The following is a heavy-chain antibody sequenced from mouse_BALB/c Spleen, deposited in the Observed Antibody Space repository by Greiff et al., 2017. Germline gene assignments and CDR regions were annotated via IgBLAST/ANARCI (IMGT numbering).Heavy chain of an antibody. D-gene: IGHD2-1*01. CDR1: GYTFTSYW. CDR3: ARGGIYYAYAMDY. Sequence: QVHVKQPGAELVKPGASVKLSCKASGYTFTSYWMHWVKQRPGQGLEWIGEINPSNGRTNYNEKFKSKATLTVDKSSSTAYMQLSSLTSEDSAVYYCARGGIYYAYAMDYWGQGTSVTVAS. CDR2: INPSNGRT. V-gene: IGHV1S81*02. J-gene: IGHJ4*01.